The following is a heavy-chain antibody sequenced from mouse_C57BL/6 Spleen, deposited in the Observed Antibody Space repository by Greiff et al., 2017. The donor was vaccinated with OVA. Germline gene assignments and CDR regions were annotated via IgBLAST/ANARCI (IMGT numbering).Heavy chain of an antibody. CDR3: ARGEGYYDDDVPFAY. J-gene: IGHJ3*01. CDR1: GYAFSSYW. V-gene: IGHV1-80*01. Sequence: QVQLQQSGAELVKPGASVKISCKASGYAFSSYWMNWVKQRPGKGLEWIGQIYPGDGDTNYNGKFKGKATLTADKSSSTAYMQLSSLTSEDSAVYFCARGEGYYDDDVPFAYWGQGTLVTVSA. D-gene: IGHD2-4*01. CDR2: IYPGDGDT.